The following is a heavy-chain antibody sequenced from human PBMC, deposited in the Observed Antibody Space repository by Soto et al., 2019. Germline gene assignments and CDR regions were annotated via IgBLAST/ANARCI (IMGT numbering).Heavy chain of an antibody. V-gene: IGHV3-30*03. CDR1: GFTFSSYG. CDR2: ISYDGSNK. J-gene: IGHJ6*02. CDR3: AAYSSSFYYYYYRMDV. D-gene: IGHD6-13*01. Sequence: VGSLRLSCAASGFTFSSYGMHWVRQAPGKGLEWVAVISYDGSNKYYADSVKGRFTISRDNSKNTLYLQMNSLRAEDTAVYYCAAYSSSFYYYYYRMDVWGQGTTVTVSS.